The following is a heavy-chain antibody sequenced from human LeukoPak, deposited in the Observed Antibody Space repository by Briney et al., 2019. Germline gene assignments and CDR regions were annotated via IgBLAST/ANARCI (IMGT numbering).Heavy chain of an antibody. Sequence: GGSLRLSCAASGFTFSSHWMHWVRQAPGKGLVWVSRINGDGSSTSYADSVKGRFTISRDNAKNTMYLQMNSLRAEDTAAYFCARGPGGGSGSYYVADYWGQGTLVTVSS. J-gene: IGHJ4*02. CDR2: INGDGSST. D-gene: IGHD3-22*01. V-gene: IGHV3-74*01. CDR1: GFTFSSHW. CDR3: ARGPGGGSGSYYVADY.